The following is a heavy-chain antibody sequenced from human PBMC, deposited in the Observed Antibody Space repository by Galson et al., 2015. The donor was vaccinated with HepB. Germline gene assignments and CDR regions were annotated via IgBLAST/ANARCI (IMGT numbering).Heavy chain of an antibody. J-gene: IGHJ4*02. V-gene: IGHV3-21*01. Sequence: SLRLSCAASGFTFSSYSMNWVRQAPGKGLEWVSSISSSSSYIYYADSVKGRFTISRDNAKNSLYLQMNSLRAEDTAVYYCAILWGTEMATINRVRFDYWGQGTLVTVSS. CDR2: ISSSSSYI. CDR3: AILWGTEMATINRVRFDY. CDR1: GFTFSSYS. D-gene: IGHD5-24*01.